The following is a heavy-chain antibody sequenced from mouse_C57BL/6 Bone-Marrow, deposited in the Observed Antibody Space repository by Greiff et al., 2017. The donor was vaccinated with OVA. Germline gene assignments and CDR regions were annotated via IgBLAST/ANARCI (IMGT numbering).Heavy chain of an antibody. CDR1: GYSITSGYY. V-gene: IGHV3-6*01. CDR2: ISYDGSN. D-gene: IGHD1-1*01. Sequence: ESGPGLVKPSQSLSLTCSVTGYSITSGYYWNWIRQFPGNKLEWMGYISYDGSNNYNPSLKNRISITRATSKNQFFLKLNSVTTEDTATYYCARDGYYGSYWYFDVWGTGTTVTVSS. J-gene: IGHJ1*03. CDR3: ARDGYYGSYWYFDV.